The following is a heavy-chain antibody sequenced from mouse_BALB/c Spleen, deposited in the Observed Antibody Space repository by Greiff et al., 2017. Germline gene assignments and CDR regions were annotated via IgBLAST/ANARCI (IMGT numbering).Heavy chain of an antibody. CDR3: AKWNAMDY. CDR1: GYTFTSYW. Sequence: QVQLQQPGAELVKPGASVKLSCKASGYTFTSYWMHWVKQRPGQGLEWIGEINPSNGRTNYNEKFKSKATLTVDKSSSTAYMQLSSLTSEDSAVYYCAKWNAMDYWGQGTSVTVSS. D-gene: IGHD1-3*01. J-gene: IGHJ4*01. CDR2: INPSNGRT. V-gene: IGHV1S81*02.